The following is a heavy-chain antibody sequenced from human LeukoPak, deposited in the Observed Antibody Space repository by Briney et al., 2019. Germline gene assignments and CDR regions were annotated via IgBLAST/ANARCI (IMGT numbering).Heavy chain of an antibody. CDR1: GGSISSYH. Sequence: SETLSLACTVSGGSISSYHWSWLRQPPGKGLEYIGYIYNSGSTNYKPSLKSRVTISIDTSKNQLSLKLSSVTTADTAVYYCARRGAARPGGSYSMDVWGQGTTVTVSS. CDR2: IYNSGST. D-gene: IGHD6-6*01. V-gene: IGHV4-59*01. J-gene: IGHJ6*02. CDR3: ARRGAARPGGSYSMDV.